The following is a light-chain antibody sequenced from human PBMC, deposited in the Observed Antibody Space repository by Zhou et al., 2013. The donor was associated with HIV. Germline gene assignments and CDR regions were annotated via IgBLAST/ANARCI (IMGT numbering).Light chain of an antibody. J-gene: IGLJ3*02. Sequence: QSALTQPASVSGSPGQSLTISCTGSSSDVGNYDLVSWYQQHPGKAPKLMIYDVTKRPSGVSDKFSGSKSGNTASLTISGVQAEDEADYYCSSYKSGTILEVFGGGTKLTVL. CDR3: SSYKSGTILEV. CDR1: SSDVGNYDL. V-gene: IGLV2-14*02. CDR2: DVT.